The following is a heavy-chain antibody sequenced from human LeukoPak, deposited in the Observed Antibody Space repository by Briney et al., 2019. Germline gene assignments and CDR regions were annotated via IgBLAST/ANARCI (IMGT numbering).Heavy chain of an antibody. V-gene: IGHV3-33*01. CDR3: ARDEDIVVVPAAMRPWFDP. J-gene: IGHJ5*02. Sequence: GRSLRLSCAASGFTFSSYGMHWVRQAPGKGLEWVAVIWYDGSNKYYADSVKGRFTISRDNSKNTLYLQMNSLRAEDTAVYYCARDEDIVVVPAAMRPWFDPWGQGTLVTVSS. CDR2: IWYDGSNK. D-gene: IGHD2-2*01. CDR1: GFTFSSYG.